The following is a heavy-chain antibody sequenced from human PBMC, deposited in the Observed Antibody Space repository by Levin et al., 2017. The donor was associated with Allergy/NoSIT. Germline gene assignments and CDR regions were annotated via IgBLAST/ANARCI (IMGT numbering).Heavy chain of an antibody. CDR1: GGSISDYY. J-gene: IGHJ4*02. CDR2: INHSGST. Sequence: MASETLSLTCAVYGGSISDYYWSWIRQPPGKGLEWIGEINHSGSTKYNPSLKSRVTISVDTSKNQFSLKLNSVTAADTAVYYCARIAAAGRPPPPYYFDDWGQGTLVTVSS. CDR3: ARIAAAGRPPPPYYFDD. D-gene: IGHD6-13*01. V-gene: IGHV4-34*01.